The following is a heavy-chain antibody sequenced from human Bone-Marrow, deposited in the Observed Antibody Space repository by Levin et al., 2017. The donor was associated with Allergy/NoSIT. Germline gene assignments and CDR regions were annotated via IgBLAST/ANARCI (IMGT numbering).Heavy chain of an antibody. CDR2: IYNSGST. CDR3: ARRFCSGDICDSGAHGMDV. V-gene: IGHV4-59*08. CDR1: GASISSYY. Sequence: SETLSLTCTVSGASISSYYWSWIRQPPGKGLEWIGYIYNSGSTKYNPSLKSRVTISVDTSKNQFSLKLNSVTAADTAVYYCARRFCSGDICDSGAHGMDVWGQGTTVTVSS. J-gene: IGHJ6*02. D-gene: IGHD2-15*01.